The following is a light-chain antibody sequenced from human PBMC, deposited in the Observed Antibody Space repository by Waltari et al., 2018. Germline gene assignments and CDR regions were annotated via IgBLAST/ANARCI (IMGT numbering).Light chain of an antibody. CDR1: SSNTGAPPY. V-gene: IGLV1-40*01. Sequence: QSVLTQPPSVSGAPGHRVTISCPGSSSNTGAPPYLHWYRHLPGTAPRLLIYGNNHRPSGVPDRCSGSKSGTSASLAITGLQAEDEADYYCQSYDSSLSGVVFGGGTKLTVL. CDR2: GNN. J-gene: IGLJ2*01. CDR3: QSYDSSLSGVV.